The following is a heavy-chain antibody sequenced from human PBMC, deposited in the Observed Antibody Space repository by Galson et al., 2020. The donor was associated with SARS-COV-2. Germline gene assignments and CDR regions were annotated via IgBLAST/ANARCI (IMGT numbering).Heavy chain of an antibody. CDR2: IYYSGST. Sequence: SETLSLTCTVSGGSISSYYWSWIRQPPGKGLEWIGYIYYSGSTNYNPSLKSRVTISVDTSKNQFSLKLSSVTAADTAVYYCARSGEWCSGGSCYLDGMDVWGQGTTVTVSS. CDR1: GGSISSYY. D-gene: IGHD2-15*01. V-gene: IGHV4-59*01. CDR3: ARSGEWCSGGSCYLDGMDV. J-gene: IGHJ6*02.